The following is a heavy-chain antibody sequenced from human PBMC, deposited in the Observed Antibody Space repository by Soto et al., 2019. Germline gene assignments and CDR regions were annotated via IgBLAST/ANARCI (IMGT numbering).Heavy chain of an antibody. Sequence: QVQLVQSGAEVKKPGSSVKVSCKASGGTFSSYTISWVRQAPGQGLEWMGRIIPILGIANYAQKFQGRVTITAAKSTSTADMEPSSLRSEDTAVYYWARFNWNYESAFDIWGQGTMVTVSS. J-gene: IGHJ3*02. D-gene: IGHD1-7*01. CDR1: GGTFSSYT. CDR3: ARFNWNYESAFDI. CDR2: IIPILGIA. V-gene: IGHV1-69*02.